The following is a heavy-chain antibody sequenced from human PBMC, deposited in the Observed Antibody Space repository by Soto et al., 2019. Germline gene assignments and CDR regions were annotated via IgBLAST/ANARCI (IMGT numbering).Heavy chain of an antibody. CDR3: ARDTLSSSWQTTNDHFDY. D-gene: IGHD6-13*01. CDR1: GGSISSGDYY. CDR2: IYYSGST. V-gene: IGHV4-30-4*01. J-gene: IGHJ4*02. Sequence: QVQLQESGPGLVKPSQTLSLTCTVSGGSISSGDYYWSWIRQPPGKGLEWIGYIYYSGSTYYNPSLKSRVTISVDTSKNQFSLKLGSVTAADTAVYYCARDTLSSSWQTTNDHFDYWGQGTLVTVSS.